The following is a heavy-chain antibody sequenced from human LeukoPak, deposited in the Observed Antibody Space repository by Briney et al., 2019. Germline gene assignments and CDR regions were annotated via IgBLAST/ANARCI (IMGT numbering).Heavy chain of an antibody. CDR3: ARHPFATPFDY. CDR1: GDSVSGVY. Sequence: TSETLSLTCTVSGDSVSGVYWSWIRQPPGKGLEWIWYVYYSGDTNYNPSLKSRVTMSLDTSKNQVSLRLSSVTAADTAVYYCARHPFATPFDYWGRGTLLTVSS. CDR2: VYYSGDT. D-gene: IGHD2-15*01. J-gene: IGHJ4*02. V-gene: IGHV4-59*08.